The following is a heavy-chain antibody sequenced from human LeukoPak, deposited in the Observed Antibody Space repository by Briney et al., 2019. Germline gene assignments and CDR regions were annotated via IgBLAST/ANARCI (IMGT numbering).Heavy chain of an antibody. CDR1: GVTFSSYA. Sequence: PGGSLRLSCAASGVTFSSYAMSWVRQAPGKGLEWVSAISGSGGSTYYADSVKGRFTISRDNSKNTLYLQMNSLRAEDTAVYYCAKVGHIWFGELVDDYWGQGTLVTVSS. CDR2: ISGSGGST. J-gene: IGHJ4*02. V-gene: IGHV3-23*01. D-gene: IGHD3-10*01. CDR3: AKVGHIWFGELVDDY.